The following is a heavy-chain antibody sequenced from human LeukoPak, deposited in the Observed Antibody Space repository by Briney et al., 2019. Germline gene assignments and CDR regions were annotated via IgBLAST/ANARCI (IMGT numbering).Heavy chain of an antibody. J-gene: IGHJ4*02. CDR2: IYYSGST. D-gene: IGHD3-22*01. Sequence: SETLSLTCTVSGASISSYYWSWIRQPPGKGLEWIGYIYYSGSTNYNPSLKSRVTISVDTSKNQFSLKLSSVTAADTAVYYCARTDSSGYLIDYWGLGTLVTVSS. CDR3: ARTDSSGYLIDY. CDR1: GASISSYY. V-gene: IGHV4-59*08.